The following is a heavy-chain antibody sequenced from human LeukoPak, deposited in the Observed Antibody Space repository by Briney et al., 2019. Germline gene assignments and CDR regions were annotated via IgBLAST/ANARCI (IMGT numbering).Heavy chain of an antibody. CDR3: SRVDYILDY. D-gene: IGHD4-11*01. CDR2: IYRSGSA. V-gene: IGHV4-38-2*01. CDR1: RYSISSGYH. J-gene: IGHJ4*02. Sequence: KPSETLSLTCAVSRYSISSGYHWAWIRQPPGKGLEYIGSIYRSGSAYYNPSLTSRVTISVDATKNQVSLWLTYVTAAYPAVYYCSRVDYILDYWGQGTLVTVSS.